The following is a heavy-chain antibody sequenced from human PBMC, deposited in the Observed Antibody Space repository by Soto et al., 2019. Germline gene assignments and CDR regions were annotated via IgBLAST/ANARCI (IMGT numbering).Heavy chain of an antibody. CDR3: ARLSSSSWYLFDY. J-gene: IGHJ4*02. CDR1: GGSFSGYY. CDR2: INHSGST. D-gene: IGHD6-13*01. Sequence: QVQLKQWGAGLLKPSETPSLTCAVYGGSFSGYYWSWIRQPPGKGLEWIGEINHSGSTNYNPSLKSRVTISVDTSKNQFSLKLSSVTAADTAVYYCARLSSSSWYLFDYWGQGTLVTVSS. V-gene: IGHV4-34*01.